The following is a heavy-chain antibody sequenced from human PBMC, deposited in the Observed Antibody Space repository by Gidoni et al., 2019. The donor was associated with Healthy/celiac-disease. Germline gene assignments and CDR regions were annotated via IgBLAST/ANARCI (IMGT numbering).Heavy chain of an antibody. CDR2: ISSNGGST. Sequence: EVQLVESGGGLVQPGGSLRLSCAASGFTFSSYAMHWVRQAPGKGLEYVSAISSNGGSTYYANSVKGRFTISRDNSKNTLYLQMGSLRAEDMAVYYCARGPPLTARGGGVGYYYYGMDVWGQGTTVTVSS. D-gene: IGHD2-21*02. J-gene: IGHJ6*02. CDR3: ARGPPLTARGGGVGYYYYGMDV. CDR1: GFTFSSYA. V-gene: IGHV3-64*01.